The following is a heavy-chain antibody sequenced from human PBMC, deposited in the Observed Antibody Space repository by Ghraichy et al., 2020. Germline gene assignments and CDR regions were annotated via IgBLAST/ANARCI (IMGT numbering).Heavy chain of an antibody. CDR3: ANTISAPTRDY. Sequence: GESLNISCAASGFTFSSYAMSWVRQAPGKGLEWVSAISGSGGSTYYADSVKGRFTISRDNSKNTLYLQMNSLRAEDTAVYYCANTISAPTRDYWGQGTLVTVSP. CDR2: ISGSGGST. CDR1: GFTFSSYA. J-gene: IGHJ4*02. D-gene: IGHD3-10*01. V-gene: IGHV3-23*01.